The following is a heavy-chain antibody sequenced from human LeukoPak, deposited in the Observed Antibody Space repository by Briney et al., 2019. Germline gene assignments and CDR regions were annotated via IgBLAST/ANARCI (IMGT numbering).Heavy chain of an antibody. J-gene: IGHJ4*02. V-gene: IGHV4-34*01. Sequence: PSETLSLTCAVYGGSFSGYCWSWIRQPPGKGLEWIGEINHSGSTNYNPSLKSRVTISVDTSKNQFSLKLSSVTAADTAVYYCARLTKYDDTWYADYWGQGTQVTVSS. CDR2: INHSGST. CDR1: GGSFSGYC. CDR3: ARLTKYDDTWYADY. D-gene: IGHD4/OR15-4a*01.